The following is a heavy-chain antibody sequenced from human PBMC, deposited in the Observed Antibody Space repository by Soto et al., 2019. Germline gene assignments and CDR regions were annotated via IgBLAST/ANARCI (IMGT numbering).Heavy chain of an antibody. CDR1: GGTFSSYA. D-gene: IGHD3-3*01. V-gene: IGHV1-69*01. Sequence: QVQLVQSGAEVKKPGASVKVSCKASGGTFSSYAISWVRQAPGQGLEWMGGIIPLFGTANYAQKFQGRVTITADESTSTAYMELSSLRSEDTAVYYCARGPGRIFVVVIVEGYYYGMDVWGQGTTVTVSS. J-gene: IGHJ6*02. CDR2: IIPLFGTA. CDR3: ARGPGRIFVVVIVEGYYYGMDV.